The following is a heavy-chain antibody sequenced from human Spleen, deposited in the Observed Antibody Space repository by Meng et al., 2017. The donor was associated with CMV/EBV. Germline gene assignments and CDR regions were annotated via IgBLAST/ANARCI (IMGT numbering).Heavy chain of an antibody. J-gene: IGHJ6*02. CDR2: INHSGST. CDR3: ATQGRLTVTTPGMDV. V-gene: IGHV4-34*01. D-gene: IGHD4-11*01. Sequence: GSLRLSCAVYGGSFSGYYWSWIRQPPGKGLEWIGEINHSGSTNYNPSLKSRVTISVDKSKNQFSLKLSSVTAADTAVYYCATQGRLTVTTPGMDVWGQGTTVTVSS. CDR1: GGSFSGYY.